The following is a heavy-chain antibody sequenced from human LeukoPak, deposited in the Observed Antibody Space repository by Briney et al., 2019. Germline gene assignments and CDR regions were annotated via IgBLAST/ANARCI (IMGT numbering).Heavy chain of an antibody. V-gene: IGHV4-30-4*01. J-gene: IGHJ4*02. D-gene: IGHD3-10*01. CDR3: AREGVIRGGFDY. CDR1: GGSISSGDYY. CDR2: IYYSGST. Sequence: SETLSLTCTVSGGSISSGDYYWSWIRQPPGKGLEWIGYIYYSGSTYYNPSLKSRVTISVDTSKNQFSLKLSSVTAADTAVYYCAREGVIRGGFDYWGQGTQVTVSS.